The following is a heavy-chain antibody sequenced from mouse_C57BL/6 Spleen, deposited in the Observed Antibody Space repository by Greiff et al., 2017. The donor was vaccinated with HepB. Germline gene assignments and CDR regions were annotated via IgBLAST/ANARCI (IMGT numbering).Heavy chain of an antibody. Sequence: ESGPGLVKPSQSLSLTCSVTGYSITSGYYWNWIRQFPGNKLEWMGYISYDGSNNYNPSLKNRISITRDTSKNQFFLKLNSVTTEDTATYYCARRGYVPWFAYWGQGTLVTVSA. CDR1: GYSITSGYY. V-gene: IGHV3-6*01. CDR2: ISYDGSN. J-gene: IGHJ3*01. D-gene: IGHD2-2*01. CDR3: ARRGYVPWFAY.